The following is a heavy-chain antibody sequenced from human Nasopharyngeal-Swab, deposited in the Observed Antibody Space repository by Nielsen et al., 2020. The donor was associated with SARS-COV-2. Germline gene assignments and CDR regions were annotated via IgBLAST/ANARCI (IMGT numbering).Heavy chain of an antibody. Sequence: GGSLRLSCEVSGFSVSYNYMSWVRQAPGKGLEWVAVIYSRGETHYTDSVRGRFTISRDNSKNMLYLQMNSLRAEDTAVYYCARDLRLNEEDHYWGQGTLVTVSS. CDR2: IYSRGET. J-gene: IGHJ4*02. D-gene: IGHD2-15*01. V-gene: IGHV3-66*01. CDR1: GFSVSYNY. CDR3: ARDLRLNEEDHY.